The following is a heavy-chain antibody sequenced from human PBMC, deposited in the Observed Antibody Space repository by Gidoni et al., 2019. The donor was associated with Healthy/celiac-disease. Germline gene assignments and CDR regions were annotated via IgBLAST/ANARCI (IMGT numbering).Heavy chain of an antibody. V-gene: IGHV3-53*04. CDR3: ARDYCSGGSCYTDY. J-gene: IGHJ4*02. CDR1: GFTVSSNY. CDR2: IYSGGST. D-gene: IGHD2-15*01. Sequence: EVQLVESGGGLVQPGGSLSLSCAASGFTVSSNYMSWVRQAPGKGLEWVSVIYSGGSTYYADSVKGRFTISRHNSKNTLYLQMNSLRAEDTAVYYCARDYCSGGSCYTDYWGQGTLVTVSS.